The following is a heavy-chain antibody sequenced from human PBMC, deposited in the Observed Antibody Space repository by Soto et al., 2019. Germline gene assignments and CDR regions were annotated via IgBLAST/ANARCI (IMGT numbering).Heavy chain of an antibody. J-gene: IGHJ4*02. D-gene: IGHD3-16*01. CDR1: GVTVNSNF. CDR3: ARTGWPQSSYYFDY. CDR2: INEDGSEK. V-gene: IGHV3-7*03. Sequence: LRLSCAVSGVTVNSNFMSWVRQAPGKGLEWVANINEDGSEKFFADSVKGRFTISRDNAKNSLSLQMNSLTADDTAVYYCARTGWPQSSYYFDYWGQGTLVTVAS.